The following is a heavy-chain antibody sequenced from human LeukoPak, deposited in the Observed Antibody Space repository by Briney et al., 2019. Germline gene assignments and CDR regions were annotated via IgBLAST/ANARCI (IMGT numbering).Heavy chain of an antibody. D-gene: IGHD3-22*01. CDR2: INHSGST. V-gene: IGHV4-34*01. Sequence: PSETLSLTCAVYGGSFSGYYWSWIRQPPGKGLEWIGEINHSGSTNYNPSLKSRVTISVDTSKNQFSLKLSSVTAADTAVYYCARHRIPLKRKYYYDSSGYYPNWFDPWGQGTLVTVSS. CDR1: GGSFSGYY. CDR3: ARHRIPLKRKYYYDSSGYYPNWFDP. J-gene: IGHJ5*02.